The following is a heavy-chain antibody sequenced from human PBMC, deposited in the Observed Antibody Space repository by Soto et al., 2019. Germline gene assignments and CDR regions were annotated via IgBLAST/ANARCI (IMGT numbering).Heavy chain of an antibody. CDR1: GGSISSYY. Sequence: PSETLSLTCTVSGGSISSYYWSWIRQPPGKGLEWIGYIYYSGSTNYNPSLKSRVTISVDTSKNQFSLKLSSVTAADTAVYYCARALVAYYFDYWGQATLVTVSS. V-gene: IGHV4-59*01. CDR3: ARALVAYYFDY. CDR2: IYYSGST. D-gene: IGHD2-8*02. J-gene: IGHJ4*02.